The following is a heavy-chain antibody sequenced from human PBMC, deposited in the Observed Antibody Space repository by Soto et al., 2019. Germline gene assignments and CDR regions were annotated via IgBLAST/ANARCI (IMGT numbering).Heavy chain of an antibody. Sequence: ESVGGVVQPGRSLRLSCAASGFSFSNCGMHWVRQAPGKGLEWVAAISSDGSDKYYSESVKGRFTISRDNSKNTLFLQMNSLRVEDTAVYYCVKGSEVARQELDYWGQGTLVTVSS. V-gene: IGHV3-30*18. CDR2: ISSDGSDK. J-gene: IGHJ4*02. CDR3: VKGSEVARQELDY. D-gene: IGHD2-15*01. CDR1: GFSFSNCG.